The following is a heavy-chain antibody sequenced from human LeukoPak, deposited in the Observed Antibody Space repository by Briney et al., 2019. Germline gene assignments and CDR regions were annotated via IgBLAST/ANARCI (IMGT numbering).Heavy chain of an antibody. D-gene: IGHD3-22*01. J-gene: IGHJ4*02. CDR1: GFTFSSYA. V-gene: IGHV3-23*01. CDR2: ISGSGGST. CDR3: AKDGGYDSSGYYPIAPKALDY. Sequence: GGSLRLSCAASGFTFSSYAMSWVRQAPGKGLEWVSAISGSGGSTYYADSVKGRFTISRDNSKNTLYLQMNSLRAEDTAVYYCAKDGGYDSSGYYPIAPKALDYWGQGTLVTVSS.